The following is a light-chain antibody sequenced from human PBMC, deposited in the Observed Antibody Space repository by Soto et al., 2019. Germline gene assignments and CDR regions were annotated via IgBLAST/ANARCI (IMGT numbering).Light chain of an antibody. CDR3: QQRSNWPLT. CDR1: QSVSTY. Sequence: EIVLTQSPATLSLSPGERATLSCRASQSVSTYLAWYQQKPGQAPRLLIYDVSNGATGIPARFSGSGSGTDFTLTISSLDPEDFAVYYCQQRSNWPLTFGHGTRVEIK. V-gene: IGKV3-11*01. J-gene: IGKJ5*01. CDR2: DVS.